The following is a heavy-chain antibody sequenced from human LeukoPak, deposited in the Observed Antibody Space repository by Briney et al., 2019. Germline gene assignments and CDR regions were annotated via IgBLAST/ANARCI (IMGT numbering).Heavy chain of an antibody. Sequence: SVKVSCKASGGTFSSYAISWVRQAPGQGLEWMGGIIPIFGTANYAQKFQGRVTITADESTSTAYMELSSLRSKDTAVYYCARLEITTVTTSDYWGQGTLVTVSS. CDR1: GGTFSSYA. D-gene: IGHD4-17*01. CDR2: IIPIFGTA. CDR3: ARLEITTVTTSDY. J-gene: IGHJ4*02. V-gene: IGHV1-69*01.